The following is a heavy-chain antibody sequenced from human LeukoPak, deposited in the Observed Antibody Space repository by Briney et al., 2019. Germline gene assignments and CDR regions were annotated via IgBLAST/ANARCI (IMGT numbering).Heavy chain of an antibody. V-gene: IGHV4-30-4*08. Sequence: SETLSLTCTVSGGSISSGDYYWSWIRQPPGKGLEWIGYIYYSGSTYYNPSLKSRVTISVDTSKNQLSLKLSSVTAADTAVYYCARELVGYGDYVGVFDYWGQGTLVTVSS. D-gene: IGHD4-17*01. CDR2: IYYSGST. CDR3: ARELVGYGDYVGVFDY. CDR1: GGSISSGDYY. J-gene: IGHJ4*02.